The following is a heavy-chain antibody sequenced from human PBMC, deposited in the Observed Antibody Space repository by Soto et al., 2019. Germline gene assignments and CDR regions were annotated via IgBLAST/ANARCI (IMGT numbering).Heavy chain of an antibody. CDR2: IIPIFGTA. J-gene: IGHJ6*02. Sequence: QVQLVQSGAEVKKPGSSVKVSCKASGGTFSSYAISWVRQAPGQGLEWMGGIIPIFGTANYAQKFQGRVTITADESTSTAYMELSSLRSEDTAVYYCARDSIAAAGTPVLPPYDYYGMDVWGQGTTVTVSS. V-gene: IGHV1-69*01. D-gene: IGHD6-13*01. CDR3: ARDSIAAAGTPVLPPYDYYGMDV. CDR1: GGTFSSYA.